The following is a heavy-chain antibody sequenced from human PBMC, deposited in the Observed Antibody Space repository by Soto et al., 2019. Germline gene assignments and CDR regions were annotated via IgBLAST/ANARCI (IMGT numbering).Heavy chain of an antibody. Sequence: GGSLRLSCAASGFTFSSYAMSWVRQAPGKGLEWVSAISGSGGSTYYADSVKGRFTISRDNSKNTLYLQMNSLRAEDTAVYYCAKRFDFDCSGGSCYSYFDYWGQGTLVTVSS. V-gene: IGHV3-23*01. D-gene: IGHD2-15*01. CDR2: ISGSGGST. J-gene: IGHJ4*02. CDR3: AKRFDFDCSGGSCYSYFDY. CDR1: GFTFSSYA.